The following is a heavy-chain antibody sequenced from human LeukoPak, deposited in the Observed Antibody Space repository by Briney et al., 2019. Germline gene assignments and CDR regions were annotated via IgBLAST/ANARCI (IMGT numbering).Heavy chain of an antibody. CDR3: AKESGKFDY. J-gene: IGHJ4*02. CDR2: ISYDGSNK. V-gene: IGHV3-30*04. Sequence: PGRSLRLSCAASGITFNTYSMHWVRQAPGKGLEWVAAISYDGSNKYYAGSVKGRFSISRDNSKNSLYLEMNSLRTEDAAMYYCAKESGKFDYWGQGTLVAVSS. CDR1: GITFNTYS.